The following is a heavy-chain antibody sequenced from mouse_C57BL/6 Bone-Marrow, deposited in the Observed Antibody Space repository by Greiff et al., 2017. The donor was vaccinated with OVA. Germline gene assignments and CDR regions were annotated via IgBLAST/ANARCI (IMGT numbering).Heavy chain of an antibody. V-gene: IGHV1-5*01. CDR2: IYPGNSDT. D-gene: IGHD2-3*01. CDR1: GYTFTSYW. Sequence: VQLQQSGPVLARPGASVKMSCKTSGYTFTSYWMHWVKQRPGQGLEWIGAIYPGNSDTSYNQKFKGKAKLTAVTSASTAYMELSSLTNEDSAVYYCTRRSMIRDWYFDVWGTGTTVTVSS. CDR3: TRRSMIRDWYFDV. J-gene: IGHJ1*03.